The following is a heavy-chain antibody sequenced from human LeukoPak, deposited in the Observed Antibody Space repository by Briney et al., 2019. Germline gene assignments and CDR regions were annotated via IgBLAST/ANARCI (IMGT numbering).Heavy chain of an antibody. D-gene: IGHD6-13*01. CDR2: INHSGST. CDR3: ASKLLIVAAGPKKEGGLARFDY. CDR1: GGSFGGYY. V-gene: IGHV4-34*01. J-gene: IGHJ4*02. Sequence: SETLSLTCAVYGGSFGGYYWSWIRQPPGKGLEWIGEINHSGSTNYNPSLKSRVTISVDTSKNQFSLKLSSVTAADTAVYYCASKLLIVAAGPKKEGGLARFDYWGQGTLVTVSS.